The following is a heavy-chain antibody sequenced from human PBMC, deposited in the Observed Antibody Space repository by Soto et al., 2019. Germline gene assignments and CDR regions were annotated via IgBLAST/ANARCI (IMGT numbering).Heavy chain of an antibody. V-gene: IGHV1-18*01. D-gene: IGHD3-10*01. J-gene: IGHJ5*02. CDR1: GYTFRNYG. CDR3: ARDTPGEGAAMFDL. Sequence: QVQLVQSGAEVKQPGASVKVSCKASGYTFRNYGISWVRQAPGQGLAWMGWISAYNGKIKFAQKVKGRVTMTTDTITSTAHMELRSLRSDDTAVYYCARDTPGEGAAMFDLGGQGTLVTVSS. CDR2: ISAYNGKI.